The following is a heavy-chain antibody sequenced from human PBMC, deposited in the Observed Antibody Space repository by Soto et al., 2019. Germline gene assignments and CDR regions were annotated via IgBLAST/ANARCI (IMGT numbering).Heavy chain of an antibody. CDR3: AKDLFSGEYVGGWFDP. CDR2: ISGSGGST. V-gene: IGHV3-23*01. D-gene: IGHD3-16*01. CDR1: GFTFSSYA. J-gene: IGHJ5*02. Sequence: EVQLLESGGGLVQPGGSLRLSCAASGFTFSSYAMSWVRQAPGKGLEWVSAISGSGGSTYYADSVKGRFTISRDNSKNTLYLQMNSLRAEDTAVYYCAKDLFSGEYVGGWFDPWGQGTLVTVSS.